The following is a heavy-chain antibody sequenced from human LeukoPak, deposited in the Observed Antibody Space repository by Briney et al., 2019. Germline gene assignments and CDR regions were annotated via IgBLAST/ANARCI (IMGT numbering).Heavy chain of an antibody. V-gene: IGHV3-23*01. Sequence: PGGSLRLSCAASGFTFSSYGMSWVRQAPGKGLEWVSAISGSGGSTYYADSVKGRFTISRDNAKNSLYLQMNSLRAEDTAVYYCARAEYYDILTGPDYWGQGTLVTVSS. CDR1: GFTFSSYG. D-gene: IGHD3-9*01. CDR2: ISGSGGST. J-gene: IGHJ4*02. CDR3: ARAEYYDILTGPDY.